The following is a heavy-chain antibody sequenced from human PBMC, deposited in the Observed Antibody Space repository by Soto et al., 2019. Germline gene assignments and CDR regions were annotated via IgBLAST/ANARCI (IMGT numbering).Heavy chain of an antibody. CDR1: GFTFSRYA. CDR2: ISYSTTRT. J-gene: IGHJ4*02. D-gene: IGHD6-19*01. V-gene: IGHV3-23*01. CDR3: TKDLDPGVTVAGSDY. Sequence: GVSLRLSCAASGFTFSRYAMSWVRQAPGKGLEWVSTISYSTTRTYYADSVKGRFTISRDNSKNTLYLQMNSLRAEDTAVYYCTKDLDPGVTVAGSDYWGQGTLVTVSS.